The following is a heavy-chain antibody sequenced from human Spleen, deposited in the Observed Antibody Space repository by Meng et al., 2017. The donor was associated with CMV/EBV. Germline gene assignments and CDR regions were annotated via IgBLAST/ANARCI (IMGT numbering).Heavy chain of an antibody. Sequence: SVKVSCKASGGAFSSYAITWVRQAPGQGLEWMGDIIPMSAITNYAQKFQGRVTITTDESTSTTYMELSSLRSEDTAVYYCARDDSDYGGNSDFDYWGQGTLVTVSS. CDR1: GGAFSSYA. J-gene: IGHJ4*02. V-gene: IGHV1-69*05. CDR3: ARDDSDYGGNSDFDY. D-gene: IGHD4-23*01. CDR2: IIPMSAIT.